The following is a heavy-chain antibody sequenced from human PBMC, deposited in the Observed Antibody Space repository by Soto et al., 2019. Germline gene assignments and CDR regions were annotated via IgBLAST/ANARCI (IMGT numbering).Heavy chain of an antibody. CDR3: ARSPPERYSSSRGWFDP. CDR2: ISGNSGSI. V-gene: IGHV3-9*01. J-gene: IGHJ5*02. Sequence: EVQLVESGGGLVQPGRSLRLSCAASGFTFDDYAMHWVRQAPGKGLEWVSGISGNSGSIGYADSVKGRFTISRDNAKNSLYLQMNSLRAEDTALYYCARSPPERYSSSRGWFDPWGQGTLVTVSS. D-gene: IGHD6-13*01. CDR1: GFTFDDYA.